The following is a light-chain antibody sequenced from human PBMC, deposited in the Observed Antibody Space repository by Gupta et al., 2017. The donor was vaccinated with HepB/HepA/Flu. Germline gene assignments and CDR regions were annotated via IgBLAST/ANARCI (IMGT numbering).Light chain of an antibody. Sequence: AGLTQPPSVSKGLSQTATLTCTGNSTNVGNQGAAWLQQHQGHPPKLLSYKNNNRPSGIAERFSASTYGTTAALTITGLQAEDAADYYCSASNTSRSDQVFGGGTKLTVL. CDR3: SASNTSRSDQV. CDR2: KNN. V-gene: IGLV10-54*04. CDR1: STNVGNQG. J-gene: IGLJ2*01.